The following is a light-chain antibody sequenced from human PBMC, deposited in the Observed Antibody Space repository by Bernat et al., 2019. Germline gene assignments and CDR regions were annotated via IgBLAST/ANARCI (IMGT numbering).Light chain of an antibody. V-gene: IGKV1-27*01. J-gene: IGKJ4*01. CDR1: QGIRSD. Sequence: DIQMTQSPSSLSAYVGDRVTITCRASQGIRSDLAWYQQKPGKLPKLLIYAASTLQSGVPYRFSGSGSGTDFTLTISSLQPEDVATYYCQKYNSVPLTFGGGTKVEI. CDR2: AAS. CDR3: QKYNSVPLT.